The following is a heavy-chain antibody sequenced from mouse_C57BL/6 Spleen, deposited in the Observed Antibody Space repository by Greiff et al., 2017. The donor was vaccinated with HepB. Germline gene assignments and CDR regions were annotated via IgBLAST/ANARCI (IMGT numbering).Heavy chain of an antibody. CDR1: GFTFSDYG. D-gene: IGHD2-5*01. J-gene: IGHJ3*01. Sequence: EVQRVESGGGLVKPGGSLKLSCAASGFTFSDYGMHWVRQAPEKGLEWVAYISSGSSTIYYADTVKGRFTISRDNAKNTLFLQMTSLRSEDTAMYYCARRAYYSNYGAWFAYWGQGTLVTVSA. V-gene: IGHV5-17*01. CDR2: ISSGSSTI. CDR3: ARRAYYSNYGAWFAY.